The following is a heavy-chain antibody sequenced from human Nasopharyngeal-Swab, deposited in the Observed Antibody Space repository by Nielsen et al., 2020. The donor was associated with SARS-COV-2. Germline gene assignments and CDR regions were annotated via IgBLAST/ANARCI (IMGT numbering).Heavy chain of an antibody. CDR1: GFSFSTHA. V-gene: IGHV3-23*01. J-gene: IGHJ4*02. D-gene: IGHD3-22*01. CDR3: ARDPPDDSSGHFSFDY. CDR2: LGVGGGPT. Sequence: GESLKISCAASGFSFSTHAMTWIRQAPGKGLEWVSSLGVGGGPTYYADSVKGRFTISRDNSKNTLYLQMNSLRAEDTAVYYCARDPPDDSSGHFSFDYWGQGTLVTVSS.